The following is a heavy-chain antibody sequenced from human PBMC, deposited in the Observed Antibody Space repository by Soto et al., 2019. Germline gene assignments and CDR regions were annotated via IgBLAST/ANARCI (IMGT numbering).Heavy chain of an antibody. V-gene: IGHV1-69*13. CDR2: IITMFNTA. D-gene: IGHD2-8*01. CDR3: ARSRCSNGVCYSLSPGLDV. Sequence: ASVKVSCKASGFTFITYDFSWVRQAAGQGLEWMGGIITMFNTANYAQMFHGRVTITADESTSTAYMELSSLRSEDTAVYYCARSRCSNGVCYSLSPGLDVWGPGTTVTVSS. J-gene: IGHJ6*02. CDR1: GFTFITYD.